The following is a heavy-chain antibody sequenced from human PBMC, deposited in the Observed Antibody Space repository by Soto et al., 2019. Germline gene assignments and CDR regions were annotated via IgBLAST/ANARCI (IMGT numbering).Heavy chain of an antibody. CDR2: IYYSGST. Sequence: PSGSLALTFTVSGGSISIGGYYWSWIRQHPGKGLEWIGYIYYSGSTYYNPSLKSRVTLSVATSKTQFSLKLCYVTAADPAVYYCARAPVGYFGYWGQGTLVTVS. J-gene: IGHJ4*02. CDR3: ARAPVGYFGY. CDR1: GGSISIGGYY. V-gene: IGHV4-31*03. D-gene: IGHD3-16*01.